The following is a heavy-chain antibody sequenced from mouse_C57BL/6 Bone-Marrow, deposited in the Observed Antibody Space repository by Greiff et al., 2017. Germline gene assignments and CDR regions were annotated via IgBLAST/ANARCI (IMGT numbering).Heavy chain of an antibody. D-gene: IGHD1-1*01. CDR3: ARLYYGSSGAY. Sequence: VQLKESGGDLVKPGGSLKLSCAASGFTFSSYGMSWVRQTPDKRLEWVATISSGGSYTYYPDSVKGRFTISRDNAKNTLYLQMSSLKSEDTAMYYCARLYYGSSGAYWGQGTLVTVSA. V-gene: IGHV5-6*01. CDR1: GFTFSSYG. J-gene: IGHJ3*01. CDR2: ISSGGSYT.